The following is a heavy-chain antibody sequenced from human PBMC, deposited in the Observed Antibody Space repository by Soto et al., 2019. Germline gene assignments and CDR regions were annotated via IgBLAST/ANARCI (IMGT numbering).Heavy chain of an antibody. D-gene: IGHD2-2*01. CDR1: GFTVSSSA. J-gene: IGHJ5*02. CDR3: AKCPVGTVRTSGCCNWFEP. CDR2: IRGGGGDT. V-gene: IGHV3-23*01. Sequence: EVRLLESGGGLAQPGGSRRLSCAASGFTVSSSAMNWVRQAPGKGLEWVSSIRGGGGDTFYADSVRGRFTVSRDISRNKLYAQMNSLRAEATAIYYCAKCPVGTVRTSGCCNWFEPWGQRTLVTVSS.